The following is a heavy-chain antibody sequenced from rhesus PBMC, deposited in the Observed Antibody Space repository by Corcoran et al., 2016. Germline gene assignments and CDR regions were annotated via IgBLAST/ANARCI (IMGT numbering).Heavy chain of an antibody. Sequence: QVQLQESGPGLVKPSETLSPTCAVSGYSISSGYDWNWIRQPPGKGLEWIGSIGGTLGTTNYNPSLKSRVTISKDTSKNQFSLSLSSVTAADTAVYYGGRGNYGLDSWGQGVVVTVSS. CDR1: GYSISSGYD. J-gene: IGHJ6*01. CDR3: GRGNYGLDS. CDR2: IGGTLGTT. V-gene: IGHV4-127*01.